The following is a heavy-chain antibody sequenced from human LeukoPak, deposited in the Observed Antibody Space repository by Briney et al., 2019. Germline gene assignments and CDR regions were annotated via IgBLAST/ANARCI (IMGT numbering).Heavy chain of an antibody. CDR2: ISTTSTI. V-gene: IGHV3-48*02. CDR3: ARDAAYYYAMDV. CDR1: GFTFSSYS. Sequence: GGSLRLSCAASGFTFSSYSMNWVRQAPGKGLEWVSYISTTSTIYYADSVKGRFTISRDNAENSLYLQMNSLRDEDTAVYYCARDAAYYYAMDVWGQGTTVTVSS. J-gene: IGHJ6*02.